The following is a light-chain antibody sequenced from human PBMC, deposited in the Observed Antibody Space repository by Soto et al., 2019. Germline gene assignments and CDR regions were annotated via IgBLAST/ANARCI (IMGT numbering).Light chain of an antibody. V-gene: IGLV1-36*01. Sequence: QSVLTQPPSVSEAPRQRVTISCSGSRSNIGNNAVNWYQQLPGKAPKLLIHYDDVLPSGVSDRFSGSKSGTSASLAICGLQSEDEADYYCSVWDDSLNGPVFGGGTQLTVL. CDR2: YDD. J-gene: IGLJ2*01. CDR1: RSNIGNNA. CDR3: SVWDDSLNGPV.